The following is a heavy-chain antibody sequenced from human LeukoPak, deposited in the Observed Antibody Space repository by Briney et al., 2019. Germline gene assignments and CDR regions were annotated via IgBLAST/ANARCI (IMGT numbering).Heavy chain of an antibody. J-gene: IGHJ4*02. CDR1: GYTFTSYG. D-gene: IGHD1-1*01. CDR2: ISAYNGNT. Sequence: ASVKVSCKSSGYTFTSYGISWVRQAPGQGLEWMGWISAYNGNTNYAQKLQGRVTMTTDTSTSTAYMELRSLRSDDTAVYYCARGASGPGPKYNFDYWGQGTLVTVS. CDR3: ARGASGPGPKYNFDY. V-gene: IGHV1-18*01.